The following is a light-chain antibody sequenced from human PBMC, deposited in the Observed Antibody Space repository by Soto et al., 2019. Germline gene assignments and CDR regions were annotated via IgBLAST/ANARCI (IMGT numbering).Light chain of an antibody. V-gene: IGKV1-39*01. Sequence: DIQMTQSPSSLSASIGDRVTITCRAGQSISNYLNWYQQKPGKAPKLLIYAASSLQSGVPSRLSGSGSGTDFTLTISSLQPEDFATYYCQRSYSTPRTFGQGTKLEIK. CDR3: QRSYSTPRT. J-gene: IGKJ2*01. CDR1: QSISNY. CDR2: AAS.